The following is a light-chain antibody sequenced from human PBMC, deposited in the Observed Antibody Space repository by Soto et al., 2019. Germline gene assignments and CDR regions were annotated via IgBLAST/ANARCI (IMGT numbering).Light chain of an antibody. CDR2: DVS. CDR3: SSHASRSTLI. J-gene: IGLJ2*01. V-gene: IGLV2-14*03. Sequence: QSALTQPASVSGSPGQSTTISCTGTSSDVGTYNEISWYQQHPGKAPKLRIYDVSNRPSGVSNRFSGSKSGNTASLTISGLQAEDEADYYCSSHASRSTLIFGGGTKVTVL. CDR1: SSDVGTYNE.